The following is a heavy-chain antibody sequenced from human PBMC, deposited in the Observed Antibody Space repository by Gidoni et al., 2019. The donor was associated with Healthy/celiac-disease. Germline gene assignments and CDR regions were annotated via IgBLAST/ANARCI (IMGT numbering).Heavy chain of an antibody. CDR2: ISYDGSNK. CDR3: AKGLSGSYAVDAFDI. D-gene: IGHD1-26*01. CDR1: GFTFSSYG. J-gene: IGHJ3*02. V-gene: IGHV3-30*18. Sequence: QVQLVESGGGVVQPGRSLRLSCAASGFTFSSYGMHWVRQAPGKGLEWVAVISYDGSNKYYADSVKGRFTISRDNSKNTLYLQMNSLRAEDTAVYYCAKGLSGSYAVDAFDIWGQGTMVTVSS.